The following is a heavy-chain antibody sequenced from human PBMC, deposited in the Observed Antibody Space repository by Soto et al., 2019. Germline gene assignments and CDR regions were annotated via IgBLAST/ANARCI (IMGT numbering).Heavy chain of an antibody. J-gene: IGHJ6*02. Sequence: GASVKVSCKASGYTFTSYYMHWVRQAPGQGLEWMGIINPSGGSTSYAQKFQGRVTMTRDTSTSTVYMELSSLRSEDTAVYYCARSYDSSGYYYYYGMDVWGQGTTDTVSS. V-gene: IGHV1-46*01. CDR2: INPSGGST. D-gene: IGHD3-22*01. CDR3: ARSYDSSGYYYYYGMDV. CDR1: GYTFTSYY.